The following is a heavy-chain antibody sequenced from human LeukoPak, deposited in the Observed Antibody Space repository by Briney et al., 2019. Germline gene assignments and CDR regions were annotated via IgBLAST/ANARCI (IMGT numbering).Heavy chain of an antibody. V-gene: IGHV3-30-3*01. CDR3: AREGACSSTSCYAIDAFDI. CDR2: ISYDGSNK. Sequence: GGSLRLSCAASGFTFSSYAMHWVRQAPGKGLEWVAVISYDGSNKYYAGSVKGRFTISRDNSKNTLYLQMNSLRAEDTAVYYCAREGACSSTSCYAIDAFDIWGQGTMVTVSS. CDR1: GFTFSSYA. D-gene: IGHD2-2*01. J-gene: IGHJ3*02.